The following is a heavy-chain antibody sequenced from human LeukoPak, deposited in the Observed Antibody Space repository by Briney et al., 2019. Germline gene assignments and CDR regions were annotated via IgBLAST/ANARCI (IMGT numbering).Heavy chain of an antibody. D-gene: IGHD2-2*01. Sequence: GGSLRLSCAASGFTFSSYNMNWVRQAPGKGLEWVSSISSSSSYIYYADSVKGRFTISRDNAKNSLYLQMNSLRAEDTAVYYCARFSSSTVDPDYWGQGTLVTVSS. V-gene: IGHV3-21*01. CDR1: GFTFSSYN. CDR3: ARFSSSTVDPDY. CDR2: ISSSSSYI. J-gene: IGHJ4*02.